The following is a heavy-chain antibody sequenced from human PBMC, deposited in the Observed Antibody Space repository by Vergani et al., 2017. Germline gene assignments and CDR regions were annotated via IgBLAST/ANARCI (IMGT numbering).Heavy chain of an antibody. CDR3: AREYSSSVGFLAY. Sequence: QVQLQESGPGLVKPSETLSLTCIVSGGSISTYYLSWIRQPAGKGLEWIGRIYTSESTNYNPSLKSLVTMSVDTSKNQFSLKLSSVTAADTAVYYCAREYSSSVGFLAYWGQGTLVTVSS. CDR1: GGSISTYY. V-gene: IGHV4-4*07. D-gene: IGHD6-6*01. J-gene: IGHJ4*02. CDR2: IYTSEST.